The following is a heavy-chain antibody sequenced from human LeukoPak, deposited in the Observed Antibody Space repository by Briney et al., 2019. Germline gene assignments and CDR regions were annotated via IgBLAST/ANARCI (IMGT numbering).Heavy chain of an antibody. CDR2: ISGSGGST. J-gene: IGHJ4*02. Sequence: GGPLRLSCAASGFTFSNYAMSWVRQAPGKGLEWVSGISGSGGSTVYADSVKGRFTISRDNSKNTLYLQMNSLRAEDTAVYYCAKQRGYSGYETFDYWGQGTLVTVSS. CDR1: GFTFSNYA. D-gene: IGHD5-12*01. V-gene: IGHV3-23*01. CDR3: AKQRGYSGYETFDY.